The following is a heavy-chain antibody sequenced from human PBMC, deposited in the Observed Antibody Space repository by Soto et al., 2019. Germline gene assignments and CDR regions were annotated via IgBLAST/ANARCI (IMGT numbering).Heavy chain of an antibody. CDR2: ISYSGNT. Sequence: SETLSLTCTVSRGSISSYYWSWIRQPPGKGLEWIGYISYSGNTNYNASLKSRVTISVDTSTNQLSLRVTSVTAADTAFYYCARIRGLGEVPPYFDYWGQGALVTVSS. D-gene: IGHD3-16*01. CDR3: ARIRGLGEVPPYFDY. J-gene: IGHJ4*02. CDR1: RGSISSYY. V-gene: IGHV4-59*01.